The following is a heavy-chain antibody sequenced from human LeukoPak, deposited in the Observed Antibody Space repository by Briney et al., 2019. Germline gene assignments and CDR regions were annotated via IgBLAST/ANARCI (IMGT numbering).Heavy chain of an antibody. V-gene: IGHV3-7*04. D-gene: IGHD3-16*01. Sequence: GGSLRLSCADSTFTFSSYWMSWGRQAPGKGREWVAYMNQLGNEKNYLDSVKGRFTISRDNAKNSLYLQMTSLSAEDTAVYYCARGPYYYEFWGQGTLVTVSS. CDR1: TFTFSSYW. CDR3: ARGPYYYEF. CDR2: MNQLGNEK. J-gene: IGHJ4*02.